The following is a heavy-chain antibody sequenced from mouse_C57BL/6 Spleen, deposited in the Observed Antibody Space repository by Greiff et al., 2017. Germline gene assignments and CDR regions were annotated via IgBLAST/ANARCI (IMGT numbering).Heavy chain of an antibody. CDR2: ISDGGSYT. V-gene: IGHV5-4*01. J-gene: IGHJ2*01. D-gene: IGHD1-1*01. CDR1: GFTFSSYA. CDR3: ARDLPLLRRGNY. Sequence: EVKLVESGGGLVKPGGSLKLSCAASGFTFSSYAMSWVRQTPEKRLEWVATISDGGSYTYYPDNVKGRFTISRDNAKNNLYLQMSHLKSEDTAMYYCARDLPLLRRGNYWGQGTTLTVSS.